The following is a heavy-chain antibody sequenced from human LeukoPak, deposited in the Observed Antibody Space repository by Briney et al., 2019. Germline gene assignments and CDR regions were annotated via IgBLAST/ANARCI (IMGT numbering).Heavy chain of an antibody. J-gene: IGHJ3*02. CDR1: GYTFTGHY. V-gene: IGHV1-2*02. CDR2: INPNSGGT. CDR3: ARCSTPHWIFDAFDI. D-gene: IGHD1-1*01. Sequence: ASVKVSCKASGYTFTGHYMHWVRQAPGQGPEWMGWINPNSGGTNYAQKFQGRVTMTRDTSLSTAYMELSGLRYDDTAVYYCARCSTPHWIFDAFDIWGQGTMVTVSS.